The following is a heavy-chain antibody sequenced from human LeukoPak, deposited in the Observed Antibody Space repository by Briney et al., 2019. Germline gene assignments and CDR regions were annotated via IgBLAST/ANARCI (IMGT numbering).Heavy chain of an antibody. CDR2: IYHSGDT. CDR1: GYSVSSGYC. V-gene: IGHV4-38-2*02. CDR3: ARSKAHLSTSWYGNWFDP. Sequence: SETLSLTCTVSGYSVSSGYCWGWIRQPPGKGLEWIASIYHSGDTYYNPSLRSRATISLDMSENQLSLKLSSVTAADTAVYYCARSKAHLSTSWYGNWFDPWGQGTLVTVSS. J-gene: IGHJ5*02. D-gene: IGHD2-2*01.